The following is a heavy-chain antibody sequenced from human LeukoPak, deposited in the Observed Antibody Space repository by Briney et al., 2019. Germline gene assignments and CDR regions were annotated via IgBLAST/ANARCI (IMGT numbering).Heavy chain of an antibody. J-gene: IGHJ5*02. CDR2: ISSSGST. D-gene: IGHD2-2*01. Sequence: PSETQSLTCSVSGASISSYYWSWFRQPAGRGLEYIGRISSSGSTNYYHSFESRVSISIDTSSNQVSLRLSPVTAADTAVYFCARDTAAGYFDPWGQGILVTVSS. CDR1: GASISSYY. CDR3: ARDTAAGYFDP. V-gene: IGHV4-4*07.